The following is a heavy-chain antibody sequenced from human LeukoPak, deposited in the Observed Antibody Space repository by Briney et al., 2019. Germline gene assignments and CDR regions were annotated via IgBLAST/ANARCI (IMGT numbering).Heavy chain of an antibody. J-gene: IGHJ4*02. CDR2: VKSDGRTT. Sequence: GGSLRLSCAASGFAFSDYWMHWVRQAPGKGLVWVSRVKSDGRTTTYADSVKGRFTISRDNAKNTLYLQMNSLRAEDTAVYYCARDRTDDYDVNLDYWGQATLVTVSS. V-gene: IGHV3-74*01. D-gene: IGHD5-12*01. CDR3: ARDRTDDYDVNLDY. CDR1: GFAFSDYW.